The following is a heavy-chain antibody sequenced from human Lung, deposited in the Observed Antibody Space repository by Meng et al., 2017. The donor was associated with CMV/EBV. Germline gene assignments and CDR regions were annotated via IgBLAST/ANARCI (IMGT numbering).Heavy chain of an antibody. CDR1: GFTFDNHA. CDR3: AKDHDSSWRIMDV. Sequence: GESLKISCAASGFTFDNHAMHWVRQAPGKGLEWVSLISWDGGSTSYADSVKGRFTISRDNSKNSLFLQMNSLRPGDSALYYCAKDHDSSWRIMDVWGQGTTVXVSS. D-gene: IGHD3-22*01. CDR2: ISWDGGST. J-gene: IGHJ6*02. V-gene: IGHV3-43D*03.